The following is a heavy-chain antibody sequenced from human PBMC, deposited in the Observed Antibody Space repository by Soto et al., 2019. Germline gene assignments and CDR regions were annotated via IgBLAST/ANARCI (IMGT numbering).Heavy chain of an antibody. CDR3: ARVVSGVPPVMVRGKNWFDP. V-gene: IGHV4-39*01. Sequence: SETLSLTCTVSGGSISSSSYYWGWIRQPPGKGLEWIGSIYYSGSTYYNPSLKSRVTISVDTSKNQFSLKLSSVTAADTAVYYCARVVSGVPPVMVRGKNWFDPWGQGTLVTVSS. J-gene: IGHJ5*02. CDR2: IYYSGST. D-gene: IGHD3-10*01. CDR1: GGSISSSSYY.